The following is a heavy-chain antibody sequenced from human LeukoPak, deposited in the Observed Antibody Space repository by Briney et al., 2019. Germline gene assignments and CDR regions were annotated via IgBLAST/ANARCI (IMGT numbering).Heavy chain of an antibody. CDR1: GYTFTGYY. CDR3: ARAGVRGVRAFDI. J-gene: IGHJ3*02. Sequence: ASVKVSCKASGYTFTGYYMHWVRQAPGQGLEWMGWINPNSGDTNYAQKFQGRVTMTRDTSISTAYMELSRLRSDDTAVYYCARAGVRGVRAFDIWGQGTMVTVSS. D-gene: IGHD3-10*01. V-gene: IGHV1-2*02. CDR2: INPNSGDT.